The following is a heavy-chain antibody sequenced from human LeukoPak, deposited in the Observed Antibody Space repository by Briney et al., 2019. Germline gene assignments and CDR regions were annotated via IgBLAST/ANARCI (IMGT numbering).Heavy chain of an antibody. Sequence: GGSLRLSCAASGFTFSNAWMSWVRQAPGKGLDWVGRSKSKTDGGTTVDAAPVKGRFTISRDDSKNTLYLQMNSLKTEDTAVYYCTTDQHQWRPYYFDYWGQGTLVTVSS. CDR3: TTDQHQWRPYYFDY. J-gene: IGHJ4*02. CDR2: SKSKTDGGTT. V-gene: IGHV3-15*01. CDR1: GFTFSNAW. D-gene: IGHD6-19*01.